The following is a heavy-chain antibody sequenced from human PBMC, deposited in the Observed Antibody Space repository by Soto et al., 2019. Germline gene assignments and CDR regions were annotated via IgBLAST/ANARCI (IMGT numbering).Heavy chain of an antibody. CDR3: AIYYDFWSGYYTRDY. Sequence: QVQLVQSGAEVKKPGASVKVSCTASGYTFTSYYMHWVRQAPGQGLEWMGIINPSGGSTSYAQKFQGRGTMTRDTCTSTVYMELSSLRSEDTAVYYCAIYYDFWSGYYTRDYWGQGTLVTVSS. J-gene: IGHJ4*02. V-gene: IGHV1-46*03. CDR2: INPSGGST. D-gene: IGHD3-3*01. CDR1: GYTFTSYY.